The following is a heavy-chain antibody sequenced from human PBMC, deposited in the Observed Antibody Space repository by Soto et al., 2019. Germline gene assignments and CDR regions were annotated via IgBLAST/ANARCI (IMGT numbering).Heavy chain of an antibody. D-gene: IGHD6-19*01. CDR1: GFTFSSYS. CDR2: ISSTSTYI. Sequence: PGGSLRLSCAASGFTFSSYSMSWVRQAPGKGLEWVSSISSTSTYIYYADSVKGRFTISRDNAESSLFLQMNSLRAEDTAVYYCARRNSGWPDYWGQRTPVTVSS. CDR3: ARRNSGWPDY. V-gene: IGHV3-21*01. J-gene: IGHJ4*02.